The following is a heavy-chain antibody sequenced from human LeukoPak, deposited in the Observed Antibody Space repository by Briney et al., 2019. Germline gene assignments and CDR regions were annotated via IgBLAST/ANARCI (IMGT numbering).Heavy chain of an antibody. D-gene: IGHD2/OR15-2a*01. CDR1: GGSISSSYSY. CDR2: IYYSGST. CDR3: ARAHSIASYYYGVDV. Sequence: SETLSLTCTVSGGSISSSYSYWGWIRQPPGKGLEWIGNIYYSGSTYYSPSLTSRVTVSVDTSENQFSLKLTSVTAADTAVYYCARAHSIASYYYGVDVWGQGTTVTVSS. J-gene: IGHJ6*02. V-gene: IGHV4-39*07.